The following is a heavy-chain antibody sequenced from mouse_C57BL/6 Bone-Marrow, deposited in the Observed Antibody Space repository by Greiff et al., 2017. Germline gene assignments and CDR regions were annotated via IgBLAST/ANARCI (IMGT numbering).Heavy chain of an antibody. CDR1: GFNIKDDY. Sequence: VQLQQSGAELVRPGASVKLSCTASGFNIKDDYMHWVKQRPEQGLEWIGWIDPENGDTESASKFQGKATRTADTSSNTAYLQLSSLTSEDTAVYYCTSITTVAYYAMDYWGQGTSVTVSS. V-gene: IGHV14-4*01. CDR3: TSITTVAYYAMDY. D-gene: IGHD1-1*01. CDR2: IDPENGDT. J-gene: IGHJ4*01.